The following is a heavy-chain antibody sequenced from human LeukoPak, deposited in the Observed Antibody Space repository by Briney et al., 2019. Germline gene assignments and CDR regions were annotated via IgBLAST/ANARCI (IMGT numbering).Heavy chain of an antibody. CDR2: ISYDGSNK. Sequence: GGSLRLSCAASGFTFSSYAMHWVRQAPGKGLEWVAVISYDGSNKYYADSVKGRFTISRDNAKNSLYLQMNSLRAEDTAVYYCARDGAAGTSFLYYYYYGMDVWGQGTTVTVSS. D-gene: IGHD6-13*01. CDR1: GFTFSSYA. CDR3: ARDGAAGTSFLYYYYYGMDV. V-gene: IGHV3-30*04. J-gene: IGHJ6*02.